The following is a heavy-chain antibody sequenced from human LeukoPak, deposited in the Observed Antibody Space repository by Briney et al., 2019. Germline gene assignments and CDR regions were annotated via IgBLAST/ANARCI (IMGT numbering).Heavy chain of an antibody. CDR2: INPNSGGT. CDR3: ARQTGVIKAAAGTHWFDP. Sequence: ASVKVSCKASGYTFTGYCTHWVRQAPGQGLEWMGRINPNSGGTNYAQKFQGRVTMTRDTSISTAYMELSRLRSDDTAVYYCARQTGVIKAAAGTHWFDPWGQGTLVTVSS. CDR1: GYTFTGYC. V-gene: IGHV1-2*06. D-gene: IGHD6-13*01. J-gene: IGHJ5*02.